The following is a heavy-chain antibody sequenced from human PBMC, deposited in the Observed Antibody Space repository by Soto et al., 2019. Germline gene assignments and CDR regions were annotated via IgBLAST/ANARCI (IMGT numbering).Heavy chain of an antibody. CDR1: GYTFTRYT. Sequence: ASVKVSCKASGYTFTRYTMNWVRQAPGQRLEWMGWINPDNGNTKSSQKFQDRVIITRDTSASTAYMDLNSLRSEDTAVYYCARTIVTGQFDPWGQGTLVTVSS. CDR2: INPDNGNT. V-gene: IGHV1-3*01. CDR3: ARTIVTGQFDP. D-gene: IGHD3-9*01. J-gene: IGHJ5*02.